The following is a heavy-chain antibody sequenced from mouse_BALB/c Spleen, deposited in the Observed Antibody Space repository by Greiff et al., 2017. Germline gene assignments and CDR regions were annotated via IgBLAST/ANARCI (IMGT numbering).Heavy chain of an antibody. CDR1: GYTFTSYW. J-gene: IGHJ4*01. D-gene: IGHD2-1*01. Sequence: QVQLQQPGAELVRPGASVKLSCKASGYTFTSYWINWVKQRPGQGLEWIGNIYPSDSYTNYNQKFKDKATLTVDKSSSTAYMQLSSPTSEDSAVYYCTRGGNYVNYYAMDYWGQGTSVTVSS. CDR2: IYPSDSYT. V-gene: IGHV1-69*02. CDR3: TRGGNYVNYYAMDY.